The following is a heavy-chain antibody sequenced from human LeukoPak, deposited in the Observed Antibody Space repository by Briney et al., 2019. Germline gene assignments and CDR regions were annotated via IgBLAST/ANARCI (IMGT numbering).Heavy chain of an antibody. Sequence: GGSLRLSCPASGFSVSNYYMSWVRQPAGKGMEWVSVMYTGGGRYYGDSVKGRFTISRDNSKNTVFLQMNSLRVEDTALYYCTRGQSYCGADCYSDWGQGTLVTVSS. V-gene: IGHV3-66*01. J-gene: IGHJ4*02. CDR3: TRGQSYCGADCYSD. CDR1: GFSVSNYY. D-gene: IGHD2-21*02. CDR2: MYTGGGR.